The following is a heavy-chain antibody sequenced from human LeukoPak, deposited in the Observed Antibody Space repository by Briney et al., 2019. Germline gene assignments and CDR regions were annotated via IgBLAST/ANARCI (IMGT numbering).Heavy chain of an antibody. V-gene: IGHV4-34*01. CDR2: IDHSGIT. CDR3: ARGGNGWYFDL. CDR1: GASLRGSY. J-gene: IGHJ2*01. D-gene: IGHD1-14*01. Sequence: SETLSLTCAVQGASLRGSYWSWIRQPPGKGLQWIGQIDHSGITHSIPSLKSRVTISLDTSQSQVSLKVNSVTAADTAVYFCARGGNGWYFDLWGRGTLVTVSS.